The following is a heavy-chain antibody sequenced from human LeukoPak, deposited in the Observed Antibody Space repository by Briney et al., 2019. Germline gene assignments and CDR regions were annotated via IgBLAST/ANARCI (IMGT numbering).Heavy chain of an antibody. Sequence: GGSLRLSCAASGFTFSSYGMSWVRQAPGKGLEWVSAISGSGGSTYYAGSVKGRFTISRDNSKNTLYLQMNSLRAEDTAVYYCAKAAGYSQASAYFDYWGQGTLVTVSS. CDR1: GFTFSSYG. V-gene: IGHV3-23*01. D-gene: IGHD5-18*01. J-gene: IGHJ4*02. CDR2: ISGSGGST. CDR3: AKAAGYSQASAYFDY.